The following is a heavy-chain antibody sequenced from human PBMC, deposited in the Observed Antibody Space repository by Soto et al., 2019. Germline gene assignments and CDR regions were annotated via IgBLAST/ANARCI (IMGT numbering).Heavy chain of an antibody. V-gene: IGHV1-69*13. D-gene: IGHD5-18*01. CDR2: IIPIFGTA. CDR3: ARGGRGYSYGSSYYYYGMDV. J-gene: IGHJ6*02. CDR1: GGTFSSYA. Sequence: SVKVSCKASGGTFSSYAISWVRQAPGQGLERMGGIIPIFGTANYAQKFQGRVTITADESTSTAYMELSSLRSEDTAVYYCARGGRGYSYGSSYYYYGMDVWGQGTTVTVSS.